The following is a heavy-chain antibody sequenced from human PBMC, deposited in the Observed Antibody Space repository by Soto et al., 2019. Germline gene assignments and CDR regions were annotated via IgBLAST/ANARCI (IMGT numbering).Heavy chain of an antibody. CDR2: IYHSGST. Sequence: SETLSLTCAVSGGSISSGGYSWSWIRQPPGKGLEWIGYIYHSGSTYYNPSLKSRVTISVDRSKNQFSLKLNSVTAADTAVYYCSGGATPYYYGMDVWGQGTTVTVSS. CDR1: GGSISSGGYS. D-gene: IGHD1-26*01. J-gene: IGHJ6*02. CDR3: SGGATPYYYGMDV. V-gene: IGHV4-30-2*01.